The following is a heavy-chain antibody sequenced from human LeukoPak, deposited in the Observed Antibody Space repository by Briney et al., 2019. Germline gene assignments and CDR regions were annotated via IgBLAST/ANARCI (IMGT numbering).Heavy chain of an antibody. CDR3: VVTRTRGDH. CDR2: INQEGNDK. CDR1: GFTFRNYW. J-gene: IGHJ4*02. D-gene: IGHD4-23*01. V-gene: IGHV3-7*03. Sequence: GGSLRLSCAASGFTFRNYWMTWVRQAPGKGLEWVANINQEGNDKYYVDSVKGRSTISRDNTKNSLFLQMNSLRAEDTAVYYCVVTRTRGDHWGQGTLVTVSS.